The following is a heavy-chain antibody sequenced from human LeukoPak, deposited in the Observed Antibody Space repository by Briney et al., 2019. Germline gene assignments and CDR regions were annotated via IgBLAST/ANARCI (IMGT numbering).Heavy chain of an antibody. Sequence: SETLSLTCAVYGGSFSGYYWSWIRQPPGKGLEWIGEINHSGSTNYNPSLKSRVTISVDTSKNQFSLKLSSVTAADTAVYYCARAGGPVVPAYRYFDYWGQGTLVTVSS. J-gene: IGHJ4*02. CDR2: INHSGST. CDR3: ARAGGPVVPAYRYFDY. V-gene: IGHV4-34*01. D-gene: IGHD2-2*01. CDR1: GGSFSGYY.